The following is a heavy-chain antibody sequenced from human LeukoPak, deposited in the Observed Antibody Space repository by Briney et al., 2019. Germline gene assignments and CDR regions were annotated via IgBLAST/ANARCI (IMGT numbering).Heavy chain of an antibody. Sequence: GGSLRLSCAASGFTFSSYGMHWVRQAPGKGLEWVAFIRYDGSNKYYADSVKGRFTISRDNAKNSLYLQMNSLRAEDTAVYYCARDGSGSLKHDWFDPWGQGTLVTVSS. J-gene: IGHJ5*02. CDR2: IRYDGSNK. D-gene: IGHD3-10*01. V-gene: IGHV3-30*02. CDR3: ARDGSGSLKHDWFDP. CDR1: GFTFSSYG.